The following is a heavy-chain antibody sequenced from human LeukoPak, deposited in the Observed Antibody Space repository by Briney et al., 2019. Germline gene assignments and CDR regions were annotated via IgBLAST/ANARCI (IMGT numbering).Heavy chain of an antibody. D-gene: IGHD6-13*01. CDR1: GYTFTGYY. Sequence: ASVRVSCKASGYTFTGYYMHWVRQAPGQGLEWMGWINPNSGGTNYAQKFQGRVTITADESTSTAYMELSSLRSEDTAVYYCATTISTWAGYSSSWYPFYWGQGTLVTVSS. V-gene: IGHV1-2*02. J-gene: IGHJ4*02. CDR2: INPNSGGT. CDR3: ATTISTWAGYSSSWYPFY.